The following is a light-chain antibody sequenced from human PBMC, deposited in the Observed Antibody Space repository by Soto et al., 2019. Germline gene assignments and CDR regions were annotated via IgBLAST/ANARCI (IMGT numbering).Light chain of an antibody. CDR1: QNIRMY. J-gene: IGKJ1*01. Sequence: DIQVTQSPSSLSASVGDRVTITCRASQNIRMYLSWYVQKPGKAPKLLIYEASELQSGVPSRFSGSGSGTDFTLTIASLQPEDFATYYCQQSFYAPPTFGQGTKVEIE. V-gene: IGKV1-39*01. CDR3: QQSFYAPPT. CDR2: EAS.